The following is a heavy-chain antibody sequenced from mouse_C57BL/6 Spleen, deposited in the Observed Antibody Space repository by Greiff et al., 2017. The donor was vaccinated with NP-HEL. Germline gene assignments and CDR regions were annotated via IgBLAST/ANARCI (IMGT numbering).Heavy chain of an antibody. Sequence: EVQVVESGGDLVKPGGSLKLSCAASGFTFSSYGMSWVRQTPDKRLEWVATISSGGSYTYYPDSVKGRFTISRDNAKNTLYLQMSSLKSEDTAMYYCARHGTLYYFDYWGQGTTLTVSS. V-gene: IGHV5-6*01. D-gene: IGHD4-1*01. CDR3: ARHGTLYYFDY. CDR2: ISSGGSYT. J-gene: IGHJ2*01. CDR1: GFTFSSYG.